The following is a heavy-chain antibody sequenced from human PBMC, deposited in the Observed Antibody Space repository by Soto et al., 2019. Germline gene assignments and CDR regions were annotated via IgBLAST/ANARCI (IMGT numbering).Heavy chain of an antibody. Sequence: VGSLRLSCVSSVFTFFSSVMGWVRHSPGKWLRCVANINRDGGGTYYVDSVEGRFTISRDNAKDSLYLQMNSLRGEDTAVYYCARYFRGSPRYFFEHWGQGTLVTVSS. CDR2: INRDGGGT. V-gene: IGHV3-7*03. CDR3: ARYFRGSPRYFFEH. D-gene: IGHD1-1*01. CDR1: VFTFFSSV. J-gene: IGHJ5*02.